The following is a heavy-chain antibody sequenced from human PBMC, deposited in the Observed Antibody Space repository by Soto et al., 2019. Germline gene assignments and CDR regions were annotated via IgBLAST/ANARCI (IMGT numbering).Heavy chain of an antibody. CDR3: ARAVGGSGTSEFDP. D-gene: IGHD3-10*01. V-gene: IGHV4-31*03. CDR1: GGSISRGRYY. CDR2: ISYSGST. Sequence: QVQLQESGPGLVKPSQTLSLTCTVSGGSISRGRYYWSWIRQRPAKGLEWIGYISYSGSTYYNPSRKGRVAISEDTSKNQFSLKLSSVTAADTAVYYCARAVGGSGTSEFDPWGQGTLVTVSS. J-gene: IGHJ5*02.